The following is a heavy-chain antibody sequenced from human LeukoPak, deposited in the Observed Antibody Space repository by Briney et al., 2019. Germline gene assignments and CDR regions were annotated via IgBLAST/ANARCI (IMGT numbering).Heavy chain of an antibody. CDR1: GGTFSSYA. V-gene: IGHV1-69*05. J-gene: IGHJ5*02. D-gene: IGHD2-2*01. Sequence: SVKVSCKASGGTFSSYAISWVRQAPGQGLEWMGGIIPIFGTANYAQKFQDRVTITTDESTSTAYMELSSLRSEDTAVYYCASFPVPAAGRYWFDPWGQGTLVTVSS. CDR2: IIPIFGTA. CDR3: ASFPVPAAGRYWFDP.